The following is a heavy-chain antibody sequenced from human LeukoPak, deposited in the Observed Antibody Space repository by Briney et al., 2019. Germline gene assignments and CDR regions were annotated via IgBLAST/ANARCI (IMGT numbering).Heavy chain of an antibody. J-gene: IGHJ4*02. CDR1: DFSFITYA. CDR2: ISGGGDAT. Sequence: PGGSLRLSCAASDFSFITYAMSWVRQAPGKGLEWVSTISGGGDATYYADSVKGRFTISRDNAKNSLYLQMNSLRAEDTAVYFCAIGKWELRFFSRGLGTLVTVSS. CDR3: AIGKWELRFFS. V-gene: IGHV3-23*01. D-gene: IGHD1-26*01.